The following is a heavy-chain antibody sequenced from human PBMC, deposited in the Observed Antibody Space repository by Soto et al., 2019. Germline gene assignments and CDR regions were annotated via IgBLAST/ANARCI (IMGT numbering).Heavy chain of an antibody. CDR3: ARDYCSGGGCYSGYY. CDR1: GFTFSSYS. J-gene: IGHJ4*02. Sequence: PGGSLRLSCAASGFTFSSYSMNWVRQAPGKGLEWFSSISSSSSYIYYADSVKGRFTISRDNAKNSLYLQMNSLRAEDTAVYYCARDYCSGGGCYSGYYWGQGTLVTVSS. V-gene: IGHV3-21*01. CDR2: ISSSSSYI. D-gene: IGHD2-15*01.